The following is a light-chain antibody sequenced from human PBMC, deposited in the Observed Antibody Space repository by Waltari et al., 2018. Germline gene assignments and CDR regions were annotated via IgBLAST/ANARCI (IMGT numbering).Light chain of an antibody. Sequence: EIVLTQSPGTLSLSPGERATLSCRASQSVTGSFLAWYQQKPGQAPRLPIYGASTRATGIPGRFSGSGSGTDLTLTISRLEPEDFAVYHCQQYGSSPWTFGQGTEVEVK. CDR1: QSVTGSF. J-gene: IGKJ1*01. CDR2: GAS. CDR3: QQYGSSPWT. V-gene: IGKV3-20*01.